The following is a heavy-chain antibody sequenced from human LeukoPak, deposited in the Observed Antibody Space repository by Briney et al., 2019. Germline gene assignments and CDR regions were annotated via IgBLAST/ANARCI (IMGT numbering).Heavy chain of an antibody. V-gene: IGHV4-59*01. J-gene: IGHJ3*02. CDR1: GGSISSYY. CDR2: IYYSGST. CDR3: ARVFTMVREWAFDI. Sequence: SETLSLTCTVSGGSISSYYWSWIRQPPGKGLEWIGYIYYSGSTNYNPSLKSRVTISVDTSKNQFSLKLSSVTAADTAVYYCARVFTMVREWAFDIWGQGTMVTVSS. D-gene: IGHD3-10*01.